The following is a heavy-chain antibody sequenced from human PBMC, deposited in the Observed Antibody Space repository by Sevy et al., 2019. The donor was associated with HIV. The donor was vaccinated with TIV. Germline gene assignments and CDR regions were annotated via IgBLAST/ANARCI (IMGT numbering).Heavy chain of an antibody. J-gene: IGHJ4*02. CDR3: AKNTAAVGVGGFDY. D-gene: IGHD6-13*01. CDR1: GLSFSDYG. CDR2: IWYDGSNR. Sequence: GGSLRLSCTASGLSFSDYGMHWVRQAPGKGLEWVAFIWYDGSNRYYADSVKGRLTISRDNSKNTLYLQMSSLRLEDTALYYCAKNTAAVGVGGFDYWGQGTLVTVSS. V-gene: IGHV3-30*02.